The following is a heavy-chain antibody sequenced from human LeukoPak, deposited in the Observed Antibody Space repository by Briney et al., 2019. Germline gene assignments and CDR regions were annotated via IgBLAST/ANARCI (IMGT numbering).Heavy chain of an antibody. J-gene: IGHJ4*02. CDR3: ARSARLMKGVVEVTALDD. V-gene: IGHV3-11*04. CDR1: GFTVSSNY. CDR2: LSSSGSAF. D-gene: IGHD3-3*01. Sequence: GGSLRLSCAASGFTVSSNYMSWVRQAPGKGLEWIAYLSSSGSAFSYADSVKGRFTIARDNAKKSVYLEMNSLRADDTAVYYCARSARLMKGVVEVTALDDWGQGTLVTVSS.